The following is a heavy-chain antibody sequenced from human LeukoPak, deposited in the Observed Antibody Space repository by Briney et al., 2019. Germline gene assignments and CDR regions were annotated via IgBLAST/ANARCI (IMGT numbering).Heavy chain of an antibody. CDR1: GFTFSNYD. CDR3: ARGNIGGLDP. J-gene: IGHJ5*02. CDR2: IDTAGDT. D-gene: IGHD1-26*01. Sequence: GGSLRLSCAASGFTFSNYDMHWVRQATGKGLEWVSSIDTAGDTYYPGSVKGRFTISRENAKSSLYLQMNSLRAGDTAVYYCARGNIGGLDPWGQGTLVTVSS. V-gene: IGHV3-13*04.